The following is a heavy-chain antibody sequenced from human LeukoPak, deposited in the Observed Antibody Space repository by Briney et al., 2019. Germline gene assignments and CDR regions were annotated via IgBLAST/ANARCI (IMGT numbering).Heavy chain of an antibody. V-gene: IGHV3-30*02. J-gene: IGHJ4*02. Sequence: PGGSLRLSCAASGFTFSSYGMHWVRQAPGKGLEWVAFIRYDGSNKYYADSVKGRFTISRDNSKNTLYLQMNSLRAEDTAVYYCARGGLGGPIVVVPAAFDYWGQGTLVTVSS. CDR2: IRYDGSNK. D-gene: IGHD2-2*01. CDR1: GFTFSSYG. CDR3: ARGGLGGPIVVVPAAFDY.